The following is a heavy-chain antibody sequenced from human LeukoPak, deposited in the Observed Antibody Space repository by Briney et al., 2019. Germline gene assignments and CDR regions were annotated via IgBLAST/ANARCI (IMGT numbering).Heavy chain of an antibody. V-gene: IGHV3-72*01. CDR1: GFSFSDHY. CDR3: VRGDCSGGNCYSAY. J-gene: IGHJ4*02. D-gene: IGHD2-15*01. CDR2: IRKKTNSYTT. Sequence: GGSLRLSCAASGFSFSDHYMDWGRQDSGKGLEWVARIRKKTNSYTTEYAASVQGRFAISRDDAQNSLYLQMNSLRTEDAAVYYCVRGDCSGGNCYSAYWGQGTLVTVSS.